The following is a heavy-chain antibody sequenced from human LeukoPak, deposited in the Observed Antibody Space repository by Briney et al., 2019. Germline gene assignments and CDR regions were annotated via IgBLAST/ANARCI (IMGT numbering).Heavy chain of an antibody. CDR3: ARVLVSSSSSGSYFYYYYMDV. V-gene: IGHV4-59*10. J-gene: IGHJ6*03. D-gene: IGHD6-6*01. Sequence: SETLSLTCAVYGGSFSGYYWSWIRQPAGKGLEWIGRIYTSGSTNYNPSLKSRVTMSVDTSKNQFSLKLSSVTAADTAVYYCARVLVSSSSSGSYFYYYYMDVWGKGTTVTVSS. CDR1: GGSFSGYY. CDR2: IYTSGST.